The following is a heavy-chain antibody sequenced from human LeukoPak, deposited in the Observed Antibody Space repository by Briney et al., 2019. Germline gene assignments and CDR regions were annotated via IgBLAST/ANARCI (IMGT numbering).Heavy chain of an antibody. CDR1: GFTFSSYG. V-gene: IGHV3-30*02. J-gene: IGHJ4*02. CDR3: AKADSSGWLTTLDY. Sequence: GGSLILSCAASGFTFSSYGMHWVRQAPGKGLEWVAFIRYDGSNKYYADPVKGRFTISRDNSKNTLYLQMNSLRAEDTAVYYCAKADSSGWLTTLDYWGQGTLVTVSS. CDR2: IRYDGSNK. D-gene: IGHD6-19*01.